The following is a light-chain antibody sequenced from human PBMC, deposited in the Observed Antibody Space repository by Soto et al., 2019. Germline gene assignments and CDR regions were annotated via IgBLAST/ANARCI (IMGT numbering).Light chain of an antibody. Sequence: EIVMTQSPATLSVSPGERATLSCRASQSVSSKLVWYQQKPGQAPRLLIYGASTRATGIPARFSGSGSGTEFTLTISSLQSEDFAVYYCQQYNNWPPGTFGQGTKVEIK. CDR2: GAS. J-gene: IGKJ1*01. CDR1: QSVSSK. CDR3: QQYNNWPPGT. V-gene: IGKV3-15*01.